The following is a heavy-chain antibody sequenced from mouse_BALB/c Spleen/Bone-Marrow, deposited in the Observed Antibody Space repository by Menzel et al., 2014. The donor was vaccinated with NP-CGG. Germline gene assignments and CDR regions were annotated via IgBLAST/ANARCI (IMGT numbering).Heavy chain of an antibody. Sequence: VMLVESGAQVAKPGASVKMSCKASGYTLTSYWMHWVKQRPGQGLEWIGYINPITGYTEYNQKFKDKATLTADKSSSTAYMQLSSLTSEDSAVYYCARNYDYDGGYCAMDYWGQGTSVTVSS. J-gene: IGHJ4*01. D-gene: IGHD2-4*01. CDR2: INPITGYT. V-gene: IGHV1-7*01. CDR3: ARNYDYDGGYCAMDY. CDR1: GYTLTSYW.